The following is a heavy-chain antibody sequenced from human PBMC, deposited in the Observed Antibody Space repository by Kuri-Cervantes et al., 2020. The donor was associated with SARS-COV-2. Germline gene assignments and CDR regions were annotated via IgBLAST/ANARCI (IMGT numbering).Heavy chain of an antibody. CDR2: FDPEDGET. D-gene: IGHD2-2*01. CDR1: GGTFSSYT. V-gene: IGHV1-24*01. CDR3: ATAGDIVVVPANSPKGYGWFDP. J-gene: IGHJ5*02. Sequence: ASVKVSCKASGGTFSSYTISWVRQAPGKGLEWMGGFDPEDGETIYAQKFQGRVTMTEDTPTDTAYMELSSLRSEDTAVYYCATAGDIVVVPANSPKGYGWFDPWGQGTLVTVSS.